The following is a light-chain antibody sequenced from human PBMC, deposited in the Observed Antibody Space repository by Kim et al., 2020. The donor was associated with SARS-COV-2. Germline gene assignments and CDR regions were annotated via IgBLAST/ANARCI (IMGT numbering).Light chain of an antibody. J-gene: IGKJ1*01. CDR1: QSLDTH. CDR2: GAS. Sequence: VSPGQRAPLSCRASQSLDTHLALYQHKPGQSPRLPLYGASTRATGIPGRFSGSGSGTEFTLTISTLQSEDFAVYYCQQYNNWPQTFGQGTKVDIK. CDR3: QQYNNWPQT. V-gene: IGKV3-15*01.